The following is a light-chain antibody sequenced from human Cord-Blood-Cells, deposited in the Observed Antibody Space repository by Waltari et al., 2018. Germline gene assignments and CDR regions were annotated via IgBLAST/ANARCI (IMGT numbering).Light chain of an antibody. CDR2: DVS. J-gene: IGLJ2*01. CDR1: SSDVGGYNY. CDR3: CSYAGSYTYVV. Sequence: QSALTQPRSVSGSPGQSVTISCTGTSSDVGGYNYVSWYQQHPGKAPKLMIYDVSKRPSGVPDRFSVSKSGNTASLTISGLQAEDEADYYCCSYAGSYTYVVFGGVTKLTVL. V-gene: IGLV2-11*01.